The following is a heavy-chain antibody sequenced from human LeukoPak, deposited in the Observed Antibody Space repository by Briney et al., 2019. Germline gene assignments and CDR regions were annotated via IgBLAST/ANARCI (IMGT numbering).Heavy chain of an antibody. CDR2: VSGDGRTT. V-gene: IGHV3-23*01. J-gene: IGHJ4*02. Sequence: GGSLRLSCAASGFTFNNYAMSWVRQVPGRGLEWVSAVSGDGRTTHYVDSVKGRFTISRDNSRNTLYLQMSSLRAEDTAIYYCAKDSVVRNTGSYYFASWGQGTLVTVSS. D-gene: IGHD1-26*01. CDR3: AKDSVVRNTGSYYFAS. CDR1: GFTFNNYA.